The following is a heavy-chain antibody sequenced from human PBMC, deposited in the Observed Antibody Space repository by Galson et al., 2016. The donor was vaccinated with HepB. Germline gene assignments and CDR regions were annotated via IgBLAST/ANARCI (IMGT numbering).Heavy chain of an antibody. D-gene: IGHD3-16*01. Sequence: SLRLSCAASEFAFSTYAMTWVRQAPGKGLGWVSAISGTGIATYFADSVKGRFTISRDNSKNTLYLQMNSLRAEDTAVYYCARGVLPKYFYMDVWGKGTTVTVSS. CDR3: ARGVLPKYFYMDV. J-gene: IGHJ6*03. CDR1: EFAFSTYA. V-gene: IGHV3-23*01. CDR2: ISGTGIAT.